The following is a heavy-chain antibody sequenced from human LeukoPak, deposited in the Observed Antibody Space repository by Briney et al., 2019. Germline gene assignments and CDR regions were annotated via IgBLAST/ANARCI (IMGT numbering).Heavy chain of an antibody. CDR3: ARVSVTGSGFSGFDP. CDR1: GGSISSINW. Sequence: SETLSLTCAVSGGSISSINWWSWVRQAPGKGLEWIGEIYHTGSTNYNPSLKSRVTISVDTSKNQFSLKLSSVTAADTAVYYCARVSVTGSGFSGFDPWGQGTLVTVSS. J-gene: IGHJ5*02. CDR2: IYHTGST. D-gene: IGHD6-19*01. V-gene: IGHV4-4*02.